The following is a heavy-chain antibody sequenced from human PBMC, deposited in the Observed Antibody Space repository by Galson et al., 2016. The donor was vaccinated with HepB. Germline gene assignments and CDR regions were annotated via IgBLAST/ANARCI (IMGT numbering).Heavy chain of an antibody. J-gene: IGHJ4*02. CDR3: ASEKLWFGELSTFDY. Sequence: SVKVSCKASGCSFNAYYVHWVRQAPGQGLEWMGWMNPNSGVTHYAQKFQGRVTMTRDTSITTAYMELSRLKSDDTAVYYCASEKLWFGELSTFDYWGQGTLVTVSS. V-gene: IGHV1-2*02. CDR1: GCSFNAYY. CDR2: MNPNSGVT. D-gene: IGHD3-10*01.